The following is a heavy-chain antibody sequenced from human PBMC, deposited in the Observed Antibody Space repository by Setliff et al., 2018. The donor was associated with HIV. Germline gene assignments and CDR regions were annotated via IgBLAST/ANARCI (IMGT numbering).Heavy chain of an antibody. V-gene: IGHV1-18*01. CDR2: ISPYNGNT. CDR1: GYTFTNFG. CDR3: ARDRLPSKWLLESDY. J-gene: IGHJ4*02. Sequence: ASGKVSCKASGYTFTNFGITWVRQAPGQGLEWMGWISPYNGNTNYAPELHGRVTMTTDTSTNTASLELRSLRSDDTSVYYCARDRLPSKWLLESDYWGQGTLVTVSS. D-gene: IGHD3-22*01.